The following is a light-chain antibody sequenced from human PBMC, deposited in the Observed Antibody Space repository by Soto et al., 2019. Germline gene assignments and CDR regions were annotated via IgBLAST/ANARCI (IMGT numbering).Light chain of an antibody. CDR3: QQYDSSPSFT. CDR1: QSVSSSY. V-gene: IGKV3-20*01. CDR2: GAS. Sequence: EIVLTQSPGTLSLSPGERATLSCRASQSVSSSYLAWYQQKPGQAPRLLIYGASGRATGIPDRFSGSGSGTDFTLTISRLETEDFAVYYCQQYDSSPSFTFGLGTKVDIK. J-gene: IGKJ3*01.